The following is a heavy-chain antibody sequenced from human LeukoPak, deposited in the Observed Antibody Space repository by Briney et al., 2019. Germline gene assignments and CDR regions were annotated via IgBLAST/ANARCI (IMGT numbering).Heavy chain of an antibody. Sequence: PSQTLSLTCTVSGGSISSGSYYWSWIRQPAGKGLEWIGRIYTSGSTNYNPSLKSRVTMSVDTSKNQFSLKLSSVTAADTAVYYCARGMRVAAAAGGRFFDYWGQGTLVTVPS. J-gene: IGHJ4*02. CDR1: GGSISSGSYY. D-gene: IGHD6-13*01. CDR3: ARGMRVAAAAGGRFFDY. V-gene: IGHV4-61*02. CDR2: IYTSGST.